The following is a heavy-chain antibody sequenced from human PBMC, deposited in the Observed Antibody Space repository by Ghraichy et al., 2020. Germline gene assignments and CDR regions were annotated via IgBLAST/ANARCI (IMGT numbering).Heavy chain of an antibody. Sequence: SETLSLTCTVSGGSISSGGYYWSWIRQHPGKGMEWIGYIYYSGSTYYNPSLKSRVTISVDTSKNQFSLKLSSVTAADTAVYYCARGEYYYDSSGYYDGSYFDYWGRGTLVTVSS. J-gene: IGHJ4*03. D-gene: IGHD3-22*01. CDR1: GGSISSGGYY. CDR3: ARGEYYYDSSGYYDGSYFDY. CDR2: IYYSGST. V-gene: IGHV4-31*03.